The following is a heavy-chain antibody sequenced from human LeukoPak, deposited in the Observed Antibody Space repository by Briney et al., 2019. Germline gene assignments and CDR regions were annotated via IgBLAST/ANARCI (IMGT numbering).Heavy chain of an antibody. Sequence: GSVKVSCKASGYTFTSYAMNWVRQAPGQGLEWMGWINTNTGNPTYAQGFTGRFVFSLDTSVSTAYLQISSLKAEDTAVYYCARVGATPGRVFFDYWGQGTLVTVSS. D-gene: IGHD1-26*01. J-gene: IGHJ4*02. CDR2: INTNTGNP. V-gene: IGHV7-4-1*02. CDR3: ARVGATPGRVFFDY. CDR1: GYTFTSYA.